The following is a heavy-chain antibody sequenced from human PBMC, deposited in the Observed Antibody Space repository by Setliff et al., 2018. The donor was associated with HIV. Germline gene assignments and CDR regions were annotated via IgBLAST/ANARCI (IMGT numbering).Heavy chain of an antibody. CDR3: ARGGTCNSTPCRIPYYYYYYMDV. D-gene: IGHD2-2*01. CDR1: GYIFTSYY. Sequence: ASVKVSCKASGYIFTSYYIHWVRQAPGQGLEWMGIINPSGGSTSYPQKFQGRVTLTRDTSTSTVYMELYSLRSEDTAVYYCARGGTCNSTPCRIPYYYYYYMDVWGKGTTVTVSS. J-gene: IGHJ6*03. CDR2: INPSGGST. V-gene: IGHV1-46*01.